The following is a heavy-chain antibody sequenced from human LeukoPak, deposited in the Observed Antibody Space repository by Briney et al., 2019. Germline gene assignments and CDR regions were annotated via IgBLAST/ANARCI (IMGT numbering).Heavy chain of an antibody. Sequence: GGSLRLSCAASGFTFSSYSMNWVRQAPGKGLEWVSSISSSSSYIYYADSVKGRFTISRDNAKNSLYLRMNSLRAEDTAVYYCARVLRTTSASYYYGMDVWGQGTTVTVSS. V-gene: IGHV3-21*01. CDR2: ISSSSSYI. CDR1: GFTFSSYS. J-gene: IGHJ6*02. D-gene: IGHD6-6*01. CDR3: ARVLRTTSASYYYGMDV.